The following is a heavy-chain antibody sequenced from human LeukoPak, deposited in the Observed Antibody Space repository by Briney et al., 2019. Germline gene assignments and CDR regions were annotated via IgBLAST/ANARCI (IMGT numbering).Heavy chain of an antibody. CDR1: GGSISSDRY. D-gene: IGHD2-21*02. Sequence: PSQTLSLTCTVSGGSISSDRYWSWIRQHPGKGLEWIGYIYYSGSSYYNPSLKSRVSTSVDTSKNQFSLKLSSVTAADTAMYYCARCVGGRACYSDYWGQGTLVTVSS. CDR3: ARCVGGRACYSDY. V-gene: IGHV4-31*03. CDR2: IYYSGSS. J-gene: IGHJ4*02.